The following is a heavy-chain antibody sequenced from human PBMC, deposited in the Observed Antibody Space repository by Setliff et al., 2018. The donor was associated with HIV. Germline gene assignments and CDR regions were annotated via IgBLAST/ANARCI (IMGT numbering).Heavy chain of an antibody. D-gene: IGHD3-22*01. CDR1: GFIFRNYW. V-gene: IGHV3-74*01. Sequence: GSLRLSCAASGFIFRNYWMHWVRQAPGKGLVWVSCLNSDGSSTRYADFVKGRFTISRDNAKNMLYLQMNSLSADDTAVYYCVRGSGYYYFDNWGQGALVTVS. J-gene: IGHJ4*02. CDR2: LNSDGSST. CDR3: VRGSGYYYFDN.